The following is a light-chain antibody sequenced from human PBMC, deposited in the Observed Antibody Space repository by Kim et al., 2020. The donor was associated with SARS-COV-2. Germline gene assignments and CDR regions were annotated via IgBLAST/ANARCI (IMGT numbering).Light chain of an antibody. CDR3: QAWDSSTARV. CDR1: KLGDKF. Sequence: VSPGQTASITCSGDKLGDKFACWYQQKPGQSPVLVIYQDSKRPSGIPERFSGSNSGNTATLTISGTQAMDEADYYCQAWDSSTARVLDGGTQLTVL. CDR2: QDS. V-gene: IGLV3-1*01. J-gene: IGLJ3*02.